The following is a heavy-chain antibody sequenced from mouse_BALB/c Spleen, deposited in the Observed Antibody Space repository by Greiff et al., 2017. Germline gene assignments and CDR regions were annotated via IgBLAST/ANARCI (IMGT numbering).Heavy chain of an antibody. Sequence: QVQLKQPGAELVKPGASVKMSCKASGYTFTSYNMHWVKQTPGQGLEWIGAIYPGNGDTSYNQKFKGKATLTADKSSSTAYMQLSSLTSEDSAVYYCASYGSSYAWFAYWGQGTLVTVSA. D-gene: IGHD1-1*01. CDR2: IYPGNGDT. CDR1: GYTFTSYN. CDR3: ASYGSSYAWFAY. V-gene: IGHV1-12*01. J-gene: IGHJ3*01.